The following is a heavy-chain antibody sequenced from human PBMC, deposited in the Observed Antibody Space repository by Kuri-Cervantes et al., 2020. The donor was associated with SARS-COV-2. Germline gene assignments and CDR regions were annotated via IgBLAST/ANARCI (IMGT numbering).Heavy chain of an antibody. D-gene: IGHD3-3*01. V-gene: IGHV3-7*01. CDR1: GFPVSSFW. J-gene: IGHJ4*02. CDR3: ARDHYYDFWSGYYWGIDY. Sequence: LALTCADLGFPVSSFWMSWVRQAPGKGLECVANIKQDGSEKYYVVSVKGRFTISRDNAKNSLYLQMNSLRAEDTAVYYCARDHYYDFWSGYYWGIDYWGQGTLVTVSS. CDR2: IKQDGSEK.